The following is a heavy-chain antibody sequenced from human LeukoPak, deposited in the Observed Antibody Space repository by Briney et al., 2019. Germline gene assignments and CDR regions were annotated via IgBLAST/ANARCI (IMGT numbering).Heavy chain of an antibody. V-gene: IGHV3-33*06. CDR2: IWYDGSNK. D-gene: IGHD6-19*01. J-gene: IGHJ6*02. CDR1: GFTFSSYG. Sequence: GRSLRLSCAASGFTFSSYGMHWVRQAPGKGLEWVAVIWYDGSNKYYADSVKGRFTISRDNSKNTLYLQMNSLRAEDTAVYYCAKGDLGQQWLISYYYYGMDVWGQGTTVTVSS. CDR3: AKGDLGQQWLISYYYYGMDV.